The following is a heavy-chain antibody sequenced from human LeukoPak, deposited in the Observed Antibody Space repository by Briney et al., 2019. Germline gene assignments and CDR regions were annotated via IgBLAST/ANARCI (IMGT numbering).Heavy chain of an antibody. V-gene: IGHV4-38-2*02. Sequence: PGGSLRLSCAASGFTFSTSAMSWIRQPPGKGLEWIGSIYYSGSTYYNPSLKSRVTISVDTSKNQFSLKLSSVTAADTAVYYCARDFPTFGVVMNYYGMDVWGQGTTVTVSS. CDR2: IYYSGST. J-gene: IGHJ6*02. CDR3: ARDFPTFGVVMNYYGMDV. D-gene: IGHD3-3*01. CDR1: GFTFSTSA.